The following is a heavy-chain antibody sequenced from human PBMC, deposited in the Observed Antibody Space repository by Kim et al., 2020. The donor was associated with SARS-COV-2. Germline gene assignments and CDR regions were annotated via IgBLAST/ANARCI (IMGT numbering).Heavy chain of an antibody. CDR3: ATWGPAGPFPFDY. Sequence: YAPQFQGRVTMTDDTSTDTASMVLSSLLSADTAVYYCATWGPAGPFPFDYWGQGTLVTVSS. J-gene: IGHJ4*02. D-gene: IGHD2-2*01. V-gene: IGHV1-24*01.